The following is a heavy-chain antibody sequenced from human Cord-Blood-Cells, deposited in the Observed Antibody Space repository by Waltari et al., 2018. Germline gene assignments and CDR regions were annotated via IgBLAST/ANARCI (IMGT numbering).Heavy chain of an antibody. CDR2: IYHSGST. Sequence: QVQLQESGPGLVKPSETLSLTCAVSGYSISSGYYWGWIRQPPGKGLEWIGSIYHSGSTYYNPSLKSRVTISVDTSKNQFSLKLSSVTAADTAVYYCARELGKGYFDLWGRGTLVTVSS. D-gene: IGHD7-27*01. CDR1: GYSISSGYY. CDR3: ARELGKGYFDL. V-gene: IGHV4-38-2*02. J-gene: IGHJ2*01.